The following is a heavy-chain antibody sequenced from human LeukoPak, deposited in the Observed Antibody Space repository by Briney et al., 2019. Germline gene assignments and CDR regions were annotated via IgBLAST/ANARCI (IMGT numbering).Heavy chain of an antibody. Sequence: ASVKVSCKASGGSFSSYVITWVRQAPGQGLEWMGRIIPVLGVSNFAQKFQGRVTITADTSTDTAYMELSSLRSEDTAVYYCATVFRGVDYWGQGTLVTVSS. V-gene: IGHV1-69*04. CDR2: IIPVLGVS. CDR3: ATVFRGVDY. CDR1: GGSFSSYV. D-gene: IGHD3-10*01. J-gene: IGHJ4*02.